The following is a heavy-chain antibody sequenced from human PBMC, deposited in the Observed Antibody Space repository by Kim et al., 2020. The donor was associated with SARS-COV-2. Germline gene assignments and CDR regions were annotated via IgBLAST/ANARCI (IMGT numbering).Heavy chain of an antibody. CDR3: ANTYYYGSGSYYSSLSGAEYFQH. CDR1: GFTFSSYA. J-gene: IGHJ1*01. CDR2: ISYDGSNK. Sequence: GGSLRLSCAASGFTFSSYAMHWVRQAPGKGLEWVAVISYDGSNKYYADSVKGRFTISRDNSKNTLYLQMNSLRAEDTAVYYCANTYYYGSGSYYSSLSGAEYFQHWGQGTLVTVSS. D-gene: IGHD3-10*01. V-gene: IGHV3-30*04.